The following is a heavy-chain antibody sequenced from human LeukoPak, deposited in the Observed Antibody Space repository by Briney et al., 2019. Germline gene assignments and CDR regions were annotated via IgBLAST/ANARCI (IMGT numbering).Heavy chain of an antibody. D-gene: IGHD3-10*01. CDR1: GGSISSGGYY. V-gene: IGHV4-30-2*01. Sequence: SETLSLTCTVSGGSISSGGYYWSWLRQPPGRGLEWIGYIYHSGSTYYNPSLKSRVTISVDRSKNQFSLKLSSVTAADTAVYYCARETSEGRGDYWGQGTLVTISS. CDR3: ARETSEGRGDY. CDR2: IYHSGST. J-gene: IGHJ4*02.